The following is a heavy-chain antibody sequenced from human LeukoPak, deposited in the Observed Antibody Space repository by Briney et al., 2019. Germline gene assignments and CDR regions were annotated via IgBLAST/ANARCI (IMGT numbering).Heavy chain of an antibody. CDR3: AKDMYSSSSSHFDY. D-gene: IGHD6-6*01. CDR2: ISGDGDYT. CDR1: GFTFDDYA. V-gene: IGHV3-43*02. Sequence: GGSLRLSCAASGFTFDDYAMHWVRQVPGKGLEWVSLISGDGDYTYYADSVKGRFTISRDNSKYSLYLQMNSLRTEDTALYYCAKDMYSSSSSHFDYWGQGTLVTVSS. J-gene: IGHJ4*02.